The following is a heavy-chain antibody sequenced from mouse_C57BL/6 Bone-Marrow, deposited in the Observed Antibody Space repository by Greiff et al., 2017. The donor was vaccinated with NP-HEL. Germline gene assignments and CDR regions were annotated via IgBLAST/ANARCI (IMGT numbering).Heavy chain of an antibody. J-gene: IGHJ1*03. CDR3: AIYYYGSSYLYWYFDV. CDR2: IDPNSGGT. V-gene: IGHV1-72*01. CDR1: GYTFTSYW. D-gene: IGHD1-1*01. Sequence: QVQLQQPGAELVKPGASVKLSCKASGYTFTSYWMHWVKQRPGRGLEWIGRIDPNSGGTKYNEKFKSKATLTVDKPSSTAYMQLSSLTSEDSAVYYCAIYYYGSSYLYWYFDVWGTGTTVTVSS.